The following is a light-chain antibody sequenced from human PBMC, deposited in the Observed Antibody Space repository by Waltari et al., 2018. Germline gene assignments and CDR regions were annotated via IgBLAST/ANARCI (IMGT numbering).Light chain of an antibody. J-gene: IGKJ1*01. CDR2: DAS. CDR1: QSVSSQ. Sequence: EIVLTQSPATLSVYPGEGAALSCRASQSVSSQLVWYQQKRGQAPRLLIYDASNRATGIPARFSGSGSGTDFTLTISSLEPEDFAVYYCQQCNNSPPTFGQGTKVEIK. V-gene: IGKV3-11*01. CDR3: QQCNNSPPT.